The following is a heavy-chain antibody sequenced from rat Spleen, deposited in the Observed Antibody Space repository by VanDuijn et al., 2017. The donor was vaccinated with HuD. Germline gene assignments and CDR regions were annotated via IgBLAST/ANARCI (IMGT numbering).Heavy chain of an antibody. D-gene: IGHD1-2*01. V-gene: IGHV5-27*01. Sequence: EVQLVESGGGLVRPGRSLKLSCAASGFTFSNYAMAWVRQAPTKGLEWVASITNSGGSTYYPDSVKGRFTISRDNAKSTLYLQMNSLRPEDTAIYYCTRETIAAMGYVMDAWGQGASVTVSS. CDR3: TRETIAAMGYVMDA. CDR1: GFTFSNYA. CDR2: ITNSGGST. J-gene: IGHJ4*01.